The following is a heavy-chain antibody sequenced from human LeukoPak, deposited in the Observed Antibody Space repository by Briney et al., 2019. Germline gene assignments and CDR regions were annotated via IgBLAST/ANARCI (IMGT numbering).Heavy chain of an antibody. V-gene: IGHV3-11*01. CDR2: ICDSGRTV. J-gene: IGHJ5*02. Sequence: GGSLRLSCAASGFTFSEYYMSWLRQAPGKGLEWVAYICDSGRTVYYADSVKVRFTISRDNSKNTLYLQMNSLRAEDTAVYYCARGPGYCSSTSCWGDNWFDPWGQGTLVTVSS. D-gene: IGHD2-2*01. CDR3: ARGPGYCSSTSCWGDNWFDP. CDR1: GFTFSEYY.